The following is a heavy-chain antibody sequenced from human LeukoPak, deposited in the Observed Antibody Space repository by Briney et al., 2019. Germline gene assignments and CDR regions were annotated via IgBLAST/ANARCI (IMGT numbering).Heavy chain of an antibody. D-gene: IGHD2-15*01. CDR3: ARDDSGYCSGGSCH. CDR1: GGSISSNSYY. V-gene: IGHV4-39*07. Sequence: SETLSLTCAVSGGSISSNSYYWGWIRQPPGKGLEWIGRIYTSGSTNYNPSLKSRVTISVDTSKNQFSLKLSSVTAADTAVYYCARDDSGYCSGGSCHWGQGTLVTVSS. J-gene: IGHJ4*02. CDR2: IYTSGST.